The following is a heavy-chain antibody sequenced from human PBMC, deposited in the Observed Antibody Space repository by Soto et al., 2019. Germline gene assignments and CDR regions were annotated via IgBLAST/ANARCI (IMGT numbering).Heavy chain of an antibody. CDR2: ISGDGLST. J-gene: IGHJ3*02. Sequence: EVQLLESGGGLVQPGGSLRLSCAGSGSTFTDFTMTWVRQAPGKGLEWVSAISGDGLSTYYAGPVKGRFTSSRDNSKTTLYLQMNSLRAEDTAVYYCARRPDAFDIWGRGTMVTVSS. CDR1: GSTFTDFT. CDR3: ARRPDAFDI. V-gene: IGHV3-23*01.